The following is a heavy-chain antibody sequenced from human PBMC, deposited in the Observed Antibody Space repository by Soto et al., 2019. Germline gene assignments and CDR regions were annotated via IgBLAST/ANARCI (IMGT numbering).Heavy chain of an antibody. CDR3: ARHTLTVHYFDF. CDR1: GDSINSGVYH. J-gene: IGHJ4*02. Sequence: SETLSLTCTVSGDSINSGVYHWSWIRQHPGKGLEWIGCISYSGSTYYNPSLKSRVTMSLDTSKNQFSLKLSSVTAADTAVYYCARHTLTVHYFDFWGQGTLVTVSS. CDR2: ISYSGST. V-gene: IGHV4-31*03. D-gene: IGHD3-16*01.